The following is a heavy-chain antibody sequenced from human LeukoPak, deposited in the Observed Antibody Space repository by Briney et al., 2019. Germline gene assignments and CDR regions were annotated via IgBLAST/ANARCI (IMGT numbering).Heavy chain of an antibody. CDR3: ARVRGSYSYFDY. V-gene: IGHV3-23*01. D-gene: IGHD1-26*01. J-gene: IGHJ4*02. CDR1: GFTFSSYA. CDR2: ISGSGTST. Sequence: GGSLRLSCAASGFTFSSYAMSWVRQAPGKGLEWVSAISGSGTSTYYADSVKGRFTMSRDNSKNTLYLQMNSLRAEDTAVYYCARVRGSYSYFDYWGQGTLVTVSS.